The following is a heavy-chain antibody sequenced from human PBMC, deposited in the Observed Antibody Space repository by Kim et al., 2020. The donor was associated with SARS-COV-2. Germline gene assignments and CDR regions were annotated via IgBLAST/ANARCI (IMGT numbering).Heavy chain of an antibody. CDR2: ISGSGGST. CDR3: AKVPRTYYYGSGSYEDY. Sequence: GGSLRLSCAASGFTFSSYAMSWVRQAPGKGLEWVSAISGSGGSTYYADSVKGRFTISRDNSKNTLYLQMNSLRAEDTAVYYCAKVPRTYYYGSGSYEDYWGQGTLVTVSS. CDR1: GFTFSSYA. D-gene: IGHD3-10*01. J-gene: IGHJ4*02. V-gene: IGHV3-23*01.